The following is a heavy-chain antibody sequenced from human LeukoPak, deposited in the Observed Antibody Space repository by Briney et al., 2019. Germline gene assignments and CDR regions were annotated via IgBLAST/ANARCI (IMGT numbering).Heavy chain of an antibody. CDR3: ASQGEYSSSPGVDY. CDR1: GGSISSSSYY. CDR2: IYYSGST. D-gene: IGHD6-6*01. J-gene: IGHJ4*02. Sequence: SETLSLTYTVSGGSISSSSYYWGWIRQPPGKGLEWIGSIYYSGSTYYNPSLKSRVTISVDTSKNQFSLKLSSVTAADTAVYYCASQGEYSSSPGVDYWGQGTLVTVSS. V-gene: IGHV4-39*01.